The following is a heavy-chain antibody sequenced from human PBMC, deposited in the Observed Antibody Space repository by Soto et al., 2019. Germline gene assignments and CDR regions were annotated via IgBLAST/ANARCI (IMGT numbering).Heavy chain of an antibody. Sequence: QVQLVESGGGVVQPGRSLRLSCAASGFTFSSYGMHWVRQAPGKGLEWVAVISYDGSNKYYADSVKGRFTISRDNSKNTLYLQMNSLRAEDTAVYYCAKDPSTNYYYYGMDVW. J-gene: IGHJ6*01. CDR3: AKDPSTNYYYYGMDV. CDR2: ISYDGSNK. V-gene: IGHV3-30*18. CDR1: GFTFSSYG. D-gene: IGHD2-8*01.